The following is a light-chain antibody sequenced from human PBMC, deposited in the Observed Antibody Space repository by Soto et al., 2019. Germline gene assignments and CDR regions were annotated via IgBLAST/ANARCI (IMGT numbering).Light chain of an antibody. CDR2: GNS. CDR3: QSYDSSLSGWV. V-gene: IGLV1-40*01. J-gene: IGLJ3*02. Sequence: QSVLTQPPSVSGAPGQRITISCTGSSSNIGAGYDVHWYQQLPGTAPKLLISGNSNRPSGVPDRFSGSKSCTSASLAITGVQAEDEADYYCQSYDSSLSGWVFGAGTKLTVL. CDR1: SSNIGAGYD.